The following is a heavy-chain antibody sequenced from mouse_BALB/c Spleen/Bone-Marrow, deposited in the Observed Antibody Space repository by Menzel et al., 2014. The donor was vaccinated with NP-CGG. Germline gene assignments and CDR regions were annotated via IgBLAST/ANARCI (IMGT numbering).Heavy chain of an antibody. J-gene: IGHJ2*01. CDR1: GYSITSDYA. D-gene: IGHD1-1*01. Sequence: EVQRVESGPGLVKPSQSLSPTCTVTGYSITSDYAWNWIRQFPGNKLEWMGYITYSVSTSYNPSLKSRISITRDTSKNQFFLQLNSVTTEDTATYYCARSVVATRYFDYWGQGTTLTVSS. CDR2: ITYSVST. V-gene: IGHV3-2*02. CDR3: ARSVVATRYFDY.